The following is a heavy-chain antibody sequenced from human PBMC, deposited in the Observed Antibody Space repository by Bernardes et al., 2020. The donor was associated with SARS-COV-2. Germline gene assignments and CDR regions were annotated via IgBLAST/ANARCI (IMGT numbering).Heavy chain of an antibody. CDR2: IFSSGIT. Sequence: SETLSLTCSVSGGSVSSSDYYWGWVRRPPGKGLEWIGNIFSSGITYYNPSLKSRVTISQDTSKNQFSLSLNSVTTADTAIYYCASLRGSNSREDYWGQGALVTVSS. D-gene: IGHD1-26*01. V-gene: IGHV4-39*07. CDR3: ASLRGSNSREDY. CDR1: GGSVSSSDYY. J-gene: IGHJ4*02.